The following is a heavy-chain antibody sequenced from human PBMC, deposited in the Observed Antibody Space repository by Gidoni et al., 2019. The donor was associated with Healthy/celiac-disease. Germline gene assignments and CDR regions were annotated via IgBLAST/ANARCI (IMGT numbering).Heavy chain of an antibody. Sequence: QVQLQESGPGLVKPSETLSLTCAVSGYSISSGYYWGWIRQPPGKGLEWIGSIYHSGSTYYNPSLKSRVTRSVDTSKNQFSLKLSSVTAADTAVYYCAREGGYCSGGSCYKSYWGQGTLVTVSS. CDR2: IYHSGST. J-gene: IGHJ4*02. CDR3: AREGGYCSGGSCYKSY. V-gene: IGHV4-38-2*02. D-gene: IGHD2-15*01. CDR1: GYSISSGYY.